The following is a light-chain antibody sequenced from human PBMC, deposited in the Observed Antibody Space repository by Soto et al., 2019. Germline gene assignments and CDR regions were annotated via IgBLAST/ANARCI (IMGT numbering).Light chain of an antibody. Sequence: QSVLTLPASVSGSPGQSITISCTGTSGDVGTYNLVSWYQQHPGRAPKLIIFEVNKRPSGVSNRLSGSKSGNTASLAISGLQADDEADYHCCSYAGRSNVVCGGGTKVTVL. CDR3: CSYAGRSNVV. J-gene: IGLJ2*01. CDR1: SGDVGTYNL. V-gene: IGLV2-23*02. CDR2: EVN.